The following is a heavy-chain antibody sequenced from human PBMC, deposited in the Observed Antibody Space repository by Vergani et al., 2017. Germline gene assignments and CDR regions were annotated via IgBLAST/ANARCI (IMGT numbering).Heavy chain of an antibody. J-gene: IGHJ5*02. Sequence: QVQLQESGPGLVKPSETLSLTCTVSGGSISSYYWSWIRQPPGKGLEWIGYIYYSGSTTYNPSLKSRVTISVDTSKNQFSLKLSSVTAADTAVYYCARDTGDYYGSGSYYDINWFDPWGQGTLVTVSS. V-gene: IGHV4-59*01. CDR3: ARDTGDYYGSGSYYDINWFDP. CDR2: IYYSGST. D-gene: IGHD3-10*01. CDR1: GGSISSYY.